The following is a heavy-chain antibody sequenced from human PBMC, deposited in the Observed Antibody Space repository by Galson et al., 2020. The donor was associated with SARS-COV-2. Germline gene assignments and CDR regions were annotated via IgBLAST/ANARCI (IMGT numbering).Heavy chain of an antibody. CDR2: IWYDGSNK. Sequence: GGSLRLSCAASGFTFSSYGMHWVRQAPGKGLEWVAVIWYDGSNKYYADSVKGRFTISRDNSKNTLYLQMNSLRAEDTAVYYCARDEWRGYYYYMDVWGKGTTVTVSS. CDR1: GFTFSSYG. J-gene: IGHJ6*03. V-gene: IGHV3-33*01. D-gene: IGHD3-3*01. CDR3: ARDEWRGYYYYMDV.